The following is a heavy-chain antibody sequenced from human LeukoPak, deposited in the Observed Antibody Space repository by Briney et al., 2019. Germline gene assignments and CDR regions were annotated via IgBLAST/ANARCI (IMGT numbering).Heavy chain of an antibody. V-gene: IGHV4-59*06. CDR1: GGSISSYY. CDR2: IYYSGST. D-gene: IGHD2-2*01. J-gene: IGHJ4*02. CDR3: ARSYPGGYCTSSGCHGDYFDY. Sequence: PSETLSLTCTVSGGSISSYYWSWIRQPPGKGLEWIGYIYYSGSTYYNPSLKSRVTISPDTSKNQFSLKLASVTAADTAVYYCARSYPGGYCTSSGCHGDYFDYWGQGILVTVSS.